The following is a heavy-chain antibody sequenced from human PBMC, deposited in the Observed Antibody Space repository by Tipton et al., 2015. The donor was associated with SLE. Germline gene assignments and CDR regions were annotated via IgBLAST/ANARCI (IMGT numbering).Heavy chain of an antibody. CDR3: ARGGGVVIISIDSWYFDL. D-gene: IGHD2-21*01. Sequence: QSGPEVKKPGASVKVSCKASGYIFTSYGISWVRQAPGQGLQWMGWITVYNLNTYYAREFQGRVTMTTDTSTSTAYMELRSLRSDDTAIYYCARGGGVVIISIDSWYFDLWGRGTLVTVSS. V-gene: IGHV1-18*01. CDR1: GYIFTSYG. J-gene: IGHJ2*01. CDR2: ITVYNLNT.